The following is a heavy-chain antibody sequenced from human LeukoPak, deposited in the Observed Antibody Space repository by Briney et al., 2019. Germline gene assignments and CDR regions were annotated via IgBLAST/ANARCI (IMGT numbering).Heavy chain of an antibody. CDR2: INHSGST. CDR1: GGSFSGYY. Sequence: SETLSLTCAVYGGSFSGYYWSWIRQPPGKGLEWIGEINHSGSTNYNPSLKSRVTISVDTSKNQFSLKLSSVTAADTAVYYCARESAGGGYDYWGQGTLVTVSS. V-gene: IGHV4-34*01. J-gene: IGHJ4*02. CDR3: ARESAGGGYDY. D-gene: IGHD3-16*01.